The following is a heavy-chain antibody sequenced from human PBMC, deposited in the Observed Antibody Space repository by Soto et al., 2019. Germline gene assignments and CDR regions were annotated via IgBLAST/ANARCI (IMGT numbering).Heavy chain of an antibody. J-gene: IGHJ6*02. D-gene: IGHD3-22*01. Sequence: GGSLRLSCAASGFSFNNYGIHWVRQAPGKGLEWVAVISYDGSNKYYADSVKGRFTISRDNSKNTLYLQMNSLRAEDTAVYYCAKNYYDSSGYYNYPYYYGMDVWGQGTTVTVSS. CDR2: ISYDGSNK. CDR3: AKNYYDSSGYYNYPYYYGMDV. CDR1: GFSFNNYG. V-gene: IGHV3-30*18.